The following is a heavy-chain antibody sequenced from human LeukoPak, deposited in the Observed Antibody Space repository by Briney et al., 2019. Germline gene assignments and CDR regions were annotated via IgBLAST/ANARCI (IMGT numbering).Heavy chain of an antibody. CDR1: GYTYTGYY. CDR2: INPNSGGT. J-gene: IGHJ5*02. CDR3: ARGLRFLEWLFYL. Sequence: GASVKVSCKASGYTYTGYYMHWVRQAPGQGLEWMGWINPNSGGTNYAQKFQGRVTMTRDTSISTAYMELSRLRSDDTAVYCCARGLRFLEWLFYLWGQGTLVTVSS. V-gene: IGHV1-2*02. D-gene: IGHD3-3*01.